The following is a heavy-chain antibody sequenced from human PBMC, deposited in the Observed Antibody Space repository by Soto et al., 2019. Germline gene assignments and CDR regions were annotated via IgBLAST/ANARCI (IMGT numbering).Heavy chain of an antibody. CDR3: GGQDYGAKGYYFEN. V-gene: IGHV4-39*01. CDR1: NGSISSRSSY. CDR2: IYYIGNT. Sequence: QLQLQESGSGLVKPSETLSLTCIVSNGSISSRSSYWGWIRQTPGKGLEWIGSIYYIGNTYYNPSLKSRGTLSIDTSKTQFSLKMNSVTAADTAVYFCGGQDYGAKGYYFENCG. D-gene: IGHD4-17*01. J-gene: IGHJ4*01.